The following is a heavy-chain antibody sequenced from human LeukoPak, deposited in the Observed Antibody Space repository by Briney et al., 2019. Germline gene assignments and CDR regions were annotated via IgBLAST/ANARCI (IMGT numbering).Heavy chain of an antibody. J-gene: IGHJ4*02. D-gene: IGHD3-10*01. V-gene: IGHV1-18*01. CDR3: ARDGSGVWFDY. Sequence: PEASVKVSCKASGYTFTSYGISWVRQAPGQGLEWTAWINAYNGDTNYAQKLQGRVTLTTDTSTSTAYMELRSLRSDDTAVYYCARDGSGVWFDYWGQGTLVTVSS. CDR1: GYTFTSYG. CDR2: INAYNGDT.